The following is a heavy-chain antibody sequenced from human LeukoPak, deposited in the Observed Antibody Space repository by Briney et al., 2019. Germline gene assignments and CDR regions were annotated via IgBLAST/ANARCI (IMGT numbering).Heavy chain of an antibody. CDR3: ATDDVTTGTKTALGY. Sequence: SVKVSCKASGFTFTSSAVQWVRQARGEGLEWIGWIVVGSGNTNYAQKFLERVTINRDMSTSTAYMELNSLRSEDTAVYYCATDDVTTGTKTALGYWGQGTLVTVSS. CDR2: IVVGSGNT. CDR1: GFTFTSSA. J-gene: IGHJ4*02. V-gene: IGHV1-58*01. D-gene: IGHD1-1*01.